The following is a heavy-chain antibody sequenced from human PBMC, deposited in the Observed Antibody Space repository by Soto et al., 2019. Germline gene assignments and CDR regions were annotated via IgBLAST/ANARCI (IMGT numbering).Heavy chain of an antibody. V-gene: IGHV4-39*01. D-gene: IGHD6-19*01. CDR1: GGSISSSSYY. Sequence: QSQTLSLTCTVSGGSISSSSYYWGWIRQPPGKGLEWIGSIYYSGSTYYNPSLKSRVTISVDTSKNQFSLKLSSVTAADTAVYYCARVSGWYEVWGQGTLVTVSS. CDR2: IYYSGST. J-gene: IGHJ4*02. CDR3: ARVSGWYEV.